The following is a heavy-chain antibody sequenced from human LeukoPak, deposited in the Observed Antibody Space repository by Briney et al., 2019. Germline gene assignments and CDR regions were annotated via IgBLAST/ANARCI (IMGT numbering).Heavy chain of an antibody. Sequence: GGSLRLSCAASGFTFSSYSMNWVRQAPGKGLEWVSSISSSSSYIYYADSVKGRFTISRDNAKNSPYLQMNSLRAEDTAVCYCARDLASSSSGGFDYWGQGTLVTVSS. CDR2: ISSSSSYI. CDR1: GFTFSSYS. D-gene: IGHD6-6*01. J-gene: IGHJ4*02. V-gene: IGHV3-21*01. CDR3: ARDLASSSSGGFDY.